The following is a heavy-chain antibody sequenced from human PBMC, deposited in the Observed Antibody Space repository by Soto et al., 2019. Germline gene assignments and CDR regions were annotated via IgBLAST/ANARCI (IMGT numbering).Heavy chain of an antibody. Sequence: EVQLVESGGGLIQPGGSLRLSCAASGFTVSSNDMSWVRQAPGKGLEWVSLIYSSGSTHYADSVKGRFTISRDNSKNTVQLQMNSLRAEDTAVYYCARRPLNSNGAYWGQGTLVTVSS. D-gene: IGHD3-22*01. CDR3: ARRPLNSNGAY. J-gene: IGHJ4*02. CDR1: GFTVSSND. CDR2: IYSSGST. V-gene: IGHV3-53*01.